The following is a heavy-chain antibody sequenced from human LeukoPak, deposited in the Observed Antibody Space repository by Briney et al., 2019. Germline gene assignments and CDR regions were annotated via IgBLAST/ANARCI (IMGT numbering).Heavy chain of an antibody. CDR3: ARRSGSYRNYFDY. CDR2: IYYSGST. V-gene: IGHV4-59*08. D-gene: IGHD1-26*01. Sequence: ASETLSLTCTVSGGSISSYYWSWIRQPPGKGLEWIGYIYYSGSTNYNPSLKSRVTISVDTSKNQFPLKLSSVTAADTAVYYCARRSGSYRNYFDYWGQGTLVTVSS. J-gene: IGHJ4*02. CDR1: GGSISSYY.